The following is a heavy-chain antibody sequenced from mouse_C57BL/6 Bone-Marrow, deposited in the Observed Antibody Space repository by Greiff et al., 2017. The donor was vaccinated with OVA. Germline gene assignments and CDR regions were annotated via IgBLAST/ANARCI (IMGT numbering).Heavy chain of an antibody. V-gene: IGHV1-81*01. CDR2: IYPRSGNT. J-gene: IGHJ2*01. D-gene: IGHD1-1*01. CDR3: ARWAYYYGSRGDY. CDR1: GYTFTSYG. Sequence: QVQLKESGAELARPGASVKLSCKASGYTFTSYGISWVKQRTGQGLEWIGEIYPRSGNTYYNEKFKGKATLTADKSSSTAYMELRSLTSEDSAVYFCARWAYYYGSRGDYWGQGTTLTVSS.